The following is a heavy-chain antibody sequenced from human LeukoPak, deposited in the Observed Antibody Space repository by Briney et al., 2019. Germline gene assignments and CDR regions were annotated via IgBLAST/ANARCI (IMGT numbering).Heavy chain of an antibody. J-gene: IGHJ4*02. CDR1: GGTFSSYT. CDR3: ASRRDGYNNGFDY. Sequence: ASVKVSCKAPGGTFSSYTISWVRQAPGQGLEWMGRIIPILGIANYAQKFQGRVTITADKSTSTAYMELSSLRSEDTAVYYCASRRDGYNNGFDYWGQGTLVTVSS. V-gene: IGHV1-69*02. CDR2: IIPILGIA. D-gene: IGHD5-24*01.